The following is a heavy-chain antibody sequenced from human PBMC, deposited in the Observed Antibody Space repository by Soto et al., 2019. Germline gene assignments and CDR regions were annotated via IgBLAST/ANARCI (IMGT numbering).Heavy chain of an antibody. Sequence: EVQLVESGGGLVQPGGSLRLSCAASGFTFSNYWMHWVRQAPGKGPVWVSRINTDGSTTSYADSVKGRFTISRDNAKNTLYLQTNSLGAEDTALYYCARDLGGYASHWGQGTLVPVSS. V-gene: IGHV3-74*01. CDR1: GFTFSNYW. CDR3: ARDLGGYASH. D-gene: IGHD3-16*01. CDR2: INTDGSTT. J-gene: IGHJ4*02.